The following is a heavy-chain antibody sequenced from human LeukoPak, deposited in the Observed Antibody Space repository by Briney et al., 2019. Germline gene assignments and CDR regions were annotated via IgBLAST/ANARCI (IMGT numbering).Heavy chain of an antibody. CDR3: ARGCFNWFDP. CDR2: INHSGST. Sequence: SETLSITCAVYGGSFSGYYWSWIRQPPGKGLEWIGEINHSGSTNYNPSLKSRVTISVDTSKNQFSLKLSSVTAADTAVYYCARGCFNWFDPWGQGTLVTVSS. J-gene: IGHJ5*02. V-gene: IGHV4-34*01. D-gene: IGHD3-10*02. CDR1: GGSFSGYY.